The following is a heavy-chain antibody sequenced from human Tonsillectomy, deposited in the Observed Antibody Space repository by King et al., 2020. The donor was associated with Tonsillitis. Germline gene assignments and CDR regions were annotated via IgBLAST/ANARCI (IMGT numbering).Heavy chain of an antibody. J-gene: IGHJ6*03. CDR1: GGSIRSYY. V-gene: IGHV4-59*01. CDR2: IYYSGSS. D-gene: IGHD2-21*02. Sequence: QLQESGPGLVKPSETLSLTCTVSGGSIRSYYWSWIRQPPGKGLEWIGYIYYSGSSYYNPSLKSRVTMSVDTSKNQFSLKLSSVTAADTAVYYCARGVTATPSPYYYYMDVWGKGTTVTVSS. CDR3: ARGVTATPSPYYYYMDV.